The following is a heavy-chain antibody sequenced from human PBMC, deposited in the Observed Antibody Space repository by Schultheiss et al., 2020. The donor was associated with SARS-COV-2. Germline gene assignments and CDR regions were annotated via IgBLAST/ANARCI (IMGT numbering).Heavy chain of an antibody. J-gene: IGHJ6*02. CDR2: INHSGST. Sequence: SETLSLTCAVYGGSFSGYYWSWIRQPPGKGLEWIGEINHSGSTNYNPSLKSRVTISVDKSKNQFSLKLSSVTAADTAVYYCARKGDGDYGYYYGMDVWGQGTTVTVSS. V-gene: IGHV4-34*01. CDR3: ARKGDGDYGYYYGMDV. D-gene: IGHD4-17*01. CDR1: GGSFSGYY.